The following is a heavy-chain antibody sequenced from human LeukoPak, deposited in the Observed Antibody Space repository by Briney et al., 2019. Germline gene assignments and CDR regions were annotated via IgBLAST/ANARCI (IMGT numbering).Heavy chain of an antibody. J-gene: IGHJ6*03. D-gene: IGHD6-19*01. CDR3: ARDCSGWLGLYYYYYYMDV. CDR1: GYTFTGYY. V-gene: IGHV1-2*02. Sequence: GASVKVSCKASGYTFTGYYMHWVRQAPGQGLEWMGWINPNSGGTNYAQKFQGRVTMTRDTSISTAYMELRSLRSDDTAVYYCARDCSGWLGLYYYYYYMDVWGKGTTVTVSS. CDR2: INPNSGGT.